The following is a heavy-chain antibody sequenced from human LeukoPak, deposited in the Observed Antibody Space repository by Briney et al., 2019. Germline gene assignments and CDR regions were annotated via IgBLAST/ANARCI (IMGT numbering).Heavy chain of an antibody. CDR3: AKRDAVTEFDY. D-gene: IGHD2-21*02. Sequence: DSVKGRFTISRDNSKNTLYLQMNSLRAEDTAVYYCAKRDAVTEFDYWGQGTLVTVSS. V-gene: IGHV3-30*02. J-gene: IGHJ4*02.